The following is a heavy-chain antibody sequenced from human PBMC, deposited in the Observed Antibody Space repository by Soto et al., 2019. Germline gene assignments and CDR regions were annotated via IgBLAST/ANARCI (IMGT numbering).Heavy chain of an antibody. Sequence: QVQLVESGGGLVKPGGHLRLSCAASGFTFSDDYMSWIRQAPGKGLEWVSDLSSSGSTRYYADAVNGRLTISRDNAKNSLYLQMNSLRAEDTALYYCARMATPIGYWGQGTLVTVSS. D-gene: IGHD2-15*01. CDR3: ARMATPIGY. V-gene: IGHV3-11*01. CDR1: GFTFSDDY. CDR2: LSSSGSTR. J-gene: IGHJ4*02.